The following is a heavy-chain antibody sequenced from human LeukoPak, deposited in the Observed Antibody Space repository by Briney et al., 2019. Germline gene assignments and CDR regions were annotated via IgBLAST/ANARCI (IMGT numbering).Heavy chain of an antibody. J-gene: IGHJ4*02. V-gene: IGHV1-46*01. CDR2: INPSGGST. Sequence: ASVKGSCKASGYTFTRYYMHWVRQAPGQGLEWMGIINPSGGSTSYAQKFQGRVTMTRDMSTSTAYMEPRSLRSDDTAVYYCARYWVVTHLDYWGQGTLVTVSS. D-gene: IGHD3-22*01. CDR1: GYTFTRYY. CDR3: ARYWVVTHLDY.